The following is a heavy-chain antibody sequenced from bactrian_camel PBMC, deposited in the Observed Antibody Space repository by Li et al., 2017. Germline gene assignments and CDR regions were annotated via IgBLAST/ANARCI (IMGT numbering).Heavy chain of an antibody. D-gene: IGHD4*01. CDR2: IDSDGS. CDR1: ILTYSGYC. CDR3: AAEVGGPCAYSDYGGSPAHDSFAY. V-gene: IGHV3S55*01. J-gene: IGHJ4*01. Sequence: HVQLVESGGGSVQAGGSLRLSCASAILTYSGYCMGWFRQAAGKEREGVATIDSDGSKYADSVKGRFTISKDNAKNTLYLQMNSLKPEDTAMYYCAAEVGGPCAYSDYGGSPAHDSFAYWGQGTQVTVS.